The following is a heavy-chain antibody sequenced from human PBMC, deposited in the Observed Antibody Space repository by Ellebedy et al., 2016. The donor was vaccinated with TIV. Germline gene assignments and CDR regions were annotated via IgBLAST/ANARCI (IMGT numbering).Heavy chain of an antibody. Sequence: SETLSLXXAVYGGSFSGYYWSWIRQPPGKGLEWIGEINHSGSTNYNPSLKSRVTISVDTSKNQFSLKLSSVTAADTAVYYCARGGYSGSEGDAFDIWGQGTMVTVSS. CDR1: GGSFSGYY. J-gene: IGHJ3*02. CDR3: ARGGYSGSEGDAFDI. CDR2: INHSGST. V-gene: IGHV4-34*01. D-gene: IGHD1-26*01.